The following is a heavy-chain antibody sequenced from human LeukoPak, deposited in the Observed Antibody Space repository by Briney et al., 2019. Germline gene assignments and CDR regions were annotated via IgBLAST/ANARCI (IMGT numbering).Heavy chain of an antibody. J-gene: IGHJ4*02. CDR3: ALRIHISSLVPVFDY. CDR2: IYWDDDQ. Sequence: SGPTLVKPTKTLTLTCTFSGFSLSTSEVGVGWIRQPPGKALEWLALIYWDDDQRYSPSLKSRLTVTKDTSKNQVVLTMTNMDPVDTATYYCALRIHISSLVPVFDYWGQGILVTVSS. D-gene: IGHD2-8*02. V-gene: IGHV2-5*02. CDR1: GFSLSTSEVG.